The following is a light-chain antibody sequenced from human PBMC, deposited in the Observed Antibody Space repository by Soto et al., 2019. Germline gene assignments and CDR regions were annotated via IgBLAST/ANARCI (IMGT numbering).Light chain of an antibody. J-gene: IGKJ1*01. V-gene: IGKV3-15*01. Sequence: PGERSTRSCRASQSVIITYLAWFQQRPGQAPRLLIYRASTRATNIPARFSGSGSGTEFTLTISSLQSEDFALYYCQQYHNLWTFGQGTKVDIK. CDR2: RAS. CDR1: QSVIITY. CDR3: QQYHNLWT.